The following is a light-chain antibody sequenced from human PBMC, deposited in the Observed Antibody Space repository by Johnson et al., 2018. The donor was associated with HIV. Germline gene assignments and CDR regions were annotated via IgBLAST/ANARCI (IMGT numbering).Light chain of an antibody. J-gene: IGLJ1*01. CDR2: DNN. CDR3: GTWDSSLTAV. CDR1: SSNIGNNY. V-gene: IGLV1-51*01. Sequence: QSVLTQPPSVSAAPGQKVTISCSGSSSNIGNNYVSWYQQLPGTAPKLLIYDNNKRPSGIPDRFFGSKSGTSATMDITGLQTGDEADYYCGTWDSSLTAVFGTGTKVTVL.